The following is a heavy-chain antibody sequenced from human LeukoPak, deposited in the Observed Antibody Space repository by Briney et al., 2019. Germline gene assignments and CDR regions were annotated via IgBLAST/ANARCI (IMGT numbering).Heavy chain of an antibody. CDR1: GAPTRSTY. Sequence: SETLSLTGTVPGAPTRSTYWSWFRSPAGKGLEWIGRIYTSGSTNYNPSLKSRVTMSVDTSKNQFSLELSSVTAADTAVYYCARGSDDPLDYWGQGTLVTVSS. CDR3: ARGSDDPLDY. J-gene: IGHJ4*02. V-gene: IGHV4-4*07. CDR2: IYTSGST.